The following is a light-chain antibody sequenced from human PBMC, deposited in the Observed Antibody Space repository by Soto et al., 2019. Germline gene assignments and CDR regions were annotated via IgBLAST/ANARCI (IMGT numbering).Light chain of an antibody. J-gene: IGKJ5*01. CDR1: QSVSSY. CDR3: QQRTDWPMT. Sequence: EIVLTQSPATLSLSPGERATLSCRASQSVSSYLAWYQQRPGQAPRLLIYGASNRATGIPARFSGSGSGTDFTPTSSSVEAEDFAVYYCQQRTDWPMTFGQGTRLEIK. V-gene: IGKV3-11*01. CDR2: GAS.